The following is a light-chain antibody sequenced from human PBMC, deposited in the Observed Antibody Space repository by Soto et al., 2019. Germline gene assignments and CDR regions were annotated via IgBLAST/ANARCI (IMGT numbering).Light chain of an antibody. Sequence: EIVMTQSPATLSVSPGARATLSCRASQSVSSNLAWYQQKPGQAPRLLIYGASTRATGIPVRFSGRGSGTDFTLTIRSLTSEDLAVYYCQQYNNWPRTFGQGTKVLIK. J-gene: IGKJ1*01. V-gene: IGKV3-15*01. CDR3: QQYNNWPRT. CDR2: GAS. CDR1: QSVSSN.